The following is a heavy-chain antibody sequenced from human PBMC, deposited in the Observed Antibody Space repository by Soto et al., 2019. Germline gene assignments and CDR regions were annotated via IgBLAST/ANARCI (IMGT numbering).Heavy chain of an antibody. CDR3: ARDERRSSGRNFDY. CDR1: GGSLRSGDSS. Sequence: SETLSLTCTVSGGSLRSGDSSWSWIRQPPGRGLEYIGFIYHYGNPYYNPSLKSRVTISVDKSKNQISLRLSSVTAADTAVYFCARDERRSSGRNFDYWGRGILVTVSS. J-gene: IGHJ4*02. CDR2: IYHYGNP. V-gene: IGHV4-30-2*01. D-gene: IGHD6-6*01.